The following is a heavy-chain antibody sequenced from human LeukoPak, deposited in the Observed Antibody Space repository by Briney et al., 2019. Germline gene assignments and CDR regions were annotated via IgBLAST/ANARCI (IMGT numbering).Heavy chain of an antibody. CDR1: GGTFSSYA. CDR2: IIPIFGTA. J-gene: IGHJ6*03. CDR3: ATNILGYCSSTSCPYAHYYYYMDV. D-gene: IGHD2-2*01. Sequence: SVKVSCKASGGTFSSYAISWVRQAPGQGLEWMGGIIPIFGTANYAQKFQGRVTITADESMSTAYMELSSLRSEDTAVYYCATNILGYCSSTSCPYAHYYYYMDVWGKGTTVTVSS. V-gene: IGHV1-69*13.